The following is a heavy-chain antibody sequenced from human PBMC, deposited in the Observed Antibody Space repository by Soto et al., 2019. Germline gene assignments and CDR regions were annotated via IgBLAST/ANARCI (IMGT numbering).Heavy chain of an antibody. CDR3: ANSRRYCTNGVCYGLRVGPMGV. V-gene: IGHV3-23*01. D-gene: IGHD2-8*01. J-gene: IGHJ6*02. CDR2: ISGSGGST. Sequence: GGSLRLSCAASGFTFSSYAMSWVRQAPGKGLEWVSAISGSGGSTYYADSVKGRFTISRDNSKNTLYLQMNSLRAEDTAVYYCANSRRYCTNGVCYGLRVGPMGVWGQGTTVTVSS. CDR1: GFTFSSYA.